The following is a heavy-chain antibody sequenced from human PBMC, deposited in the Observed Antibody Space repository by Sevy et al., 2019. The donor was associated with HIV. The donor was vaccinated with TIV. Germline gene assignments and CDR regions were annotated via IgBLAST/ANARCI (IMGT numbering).Heavy chain of an antibody. J-gene: IGHJ6*02. CDR1: GFTFSSYA. V-gene: IGHV3-23*01. CDR2: ISGSGGST. CDR3: AKASHYYDSSGYFTPGYYYYGMDV. Sequence: GGSLRLSCAASGFTFSSYAMSWVRQAPGKGLEWVSDISGSGGSTYYADSVKGRFTISRDNSKNTLYLQMNSLRAEDTAVYYCAKASHYYDSSGYFTPGYYYYGMDVWGQGTTVTVSS. D-gene: IGHD3-22*01.